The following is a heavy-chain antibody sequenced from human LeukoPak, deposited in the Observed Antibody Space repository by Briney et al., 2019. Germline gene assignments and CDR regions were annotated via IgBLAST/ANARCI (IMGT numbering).Heavy chain of an antibody. D-gene: IGHD2-21*02. CDR2: IYPGDSDT. V-gene: IGHV5-51*01. CDR3: ARQAGYCGGDCSDDY. Sequence: GESLQISCKGSGYSFTSYWIGWVRQLPGKGLVWIGIIYPGDSDTRYSPSFQGQVTISADKSISTAYLQWSSLKASDTAMYYCARQAGYCGGDCSDDYWGQGTLVTVSS. CDR1: GYSFTSYW. J-gene: IGHJ4*02.